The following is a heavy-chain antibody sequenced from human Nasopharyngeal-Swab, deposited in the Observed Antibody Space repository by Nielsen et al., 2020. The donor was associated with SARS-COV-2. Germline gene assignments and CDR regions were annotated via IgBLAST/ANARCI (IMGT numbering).Heavy chain of an antibody. V-gene: IGHV3-23*01. J-gene: IGHJ4*02. CDR2: ISGSGTDT. Sequence: GESLKISYAASGFTFSNYVMSWVRQAPGKGLECVSDISGSGTDTYYADSVQGRFTISRDNSKNTLYLQMNSLGADDTAVYSCARGSRAGYTYIDSWGQGTLVTVSS. CDR3: ARGSRAGYTYIDS. D-gene: IGHD3-16*01. CDR1: GFTFSNYV.